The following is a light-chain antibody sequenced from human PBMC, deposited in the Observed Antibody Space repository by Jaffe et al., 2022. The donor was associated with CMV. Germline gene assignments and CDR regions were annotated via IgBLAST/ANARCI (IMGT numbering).Light chain of an antibody. V-gene: IGLV3-19*01. CDR3: SSRDTIGDLYV. J-gene: IGLJ1*01. CDR1: HLRRFY. CDR2: GKN. Sequence: SSELTQDPAVSVTLGQTVRITCQGDHLRRFYASWYQQKPGQAPVLVIYGKNNRPSGIPDRFSGSNSGNTASLTITGAQAEDEADYYCSSRDTIGDLYVFGFGTKVTVL.